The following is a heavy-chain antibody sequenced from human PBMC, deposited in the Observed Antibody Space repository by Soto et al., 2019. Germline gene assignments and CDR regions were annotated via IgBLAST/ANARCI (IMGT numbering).Heavy chain of an antibody. Sequence: ASVKVACEASEYSLSDLAMDGVRQAPGKGLEWARVFGPEDGKTKYAQKFQGRVTMTEDTSASTAYMELSSLRSEDTAVYYCARENYVFWSGYLTGLAAQPWGQGTLATVSS. D-gene: IGHD3-3*01. V-gene: IGHV1-24*01. J-gene: IGHJ5*02. CDR2: FGPEDGKT. CDR1: EYSLSDLA. CDR3: ARENYVFWSGYLTGLAAQP.